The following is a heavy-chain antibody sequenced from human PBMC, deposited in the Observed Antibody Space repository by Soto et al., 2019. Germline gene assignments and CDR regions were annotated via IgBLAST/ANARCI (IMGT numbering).Heavy chain of an antibody. CDR2: INPNSGGT. CDR1: GYTFTGYY. D-gene: IGHD3-3*01. J-gene: IGHJ4*02. CDR3: ARARLRFLEWLYYFDY. V-gene: IGHV1-2*04. Sequence: QVQLVQSGAEVKKPGASVKVSCKASGYTFTGYYMHWVRQAPGQGLEWMGWINPNSGGTNYAQKFQGWVTMTRDTSISTAYMELSRLRSDDTAVYYCARARLRFLEWLYYFDYWGQGTLVTVSS.